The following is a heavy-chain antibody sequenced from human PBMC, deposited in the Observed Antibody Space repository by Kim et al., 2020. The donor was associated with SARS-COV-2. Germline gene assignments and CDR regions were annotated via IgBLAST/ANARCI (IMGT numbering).Heavy chain of an antibody. CDR1: GGSFSGYY. CDR3: ARGRELRVRGVPFDY. Sequence: SETLSLTCAVYGGSFSGYYWSWIRQPPGKGLEWIGEINHSGSTNYNPSLKSRVTISVDTSKNQFSLKLSSVTAADTAVYYCARGRELRVRGVPFDYWGQGTLVTVSS. CDR2: INHSGST. J-gene: IGHJ4*02. D-gene: IGHD3-10*01. V-gene: IGHV4-34*01.